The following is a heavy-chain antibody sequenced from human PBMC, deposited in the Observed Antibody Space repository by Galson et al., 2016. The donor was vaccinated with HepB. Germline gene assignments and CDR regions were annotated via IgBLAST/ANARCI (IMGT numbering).Heavy chain of an antibody. D-gene: IGHD6-19*01. CDR1: RFNFHSFA. CDR2: ISYDGGNK. J-gene: IGHJ4*02. CDR3: ARALAVGYYFDF. Sequence: SLRLSCAASRFNFHSFAMHWVRQAPGKGLEWVAVISYDGGNKYYADSVKGQFTVSRDNSKSTMFLEMNSLRVDDTAVYYCARALAVGYYFDFWGQGTLVTVSS. V-gene: IGHV3-30-3*01.